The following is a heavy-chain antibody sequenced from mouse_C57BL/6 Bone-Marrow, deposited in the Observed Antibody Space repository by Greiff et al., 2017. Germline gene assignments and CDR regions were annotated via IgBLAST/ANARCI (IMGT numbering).Heavy chain of an antibody. V-gene: IGHV1-42*01. CDR1: GYSFTGYY. D-gene: IGHD2-3*01. CDR2: INPSTGGT. CDR3: ARSMRVTTTNGVKFDY. J-gene: IGHJ2*01. Sequence: VQLQQSGPELVKPGASVKISCKASGYSFTGYYMNWVKQSPEKSLEWIGEINPSTGGTTYNQKFKAKATLTVDKSSSTAYMQLKSLTSEDSAVYDCARSMRVTTTNGVKFDYGGRGTTLTVSA.